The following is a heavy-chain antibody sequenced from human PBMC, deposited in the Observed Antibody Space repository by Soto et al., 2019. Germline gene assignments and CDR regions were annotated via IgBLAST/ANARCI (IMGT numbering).Heavy chain of an antibody. Sequence: LSLTCSVSGASISSGHYYWTWIRQHPGKGLEWIGSIYNTGSTSYNPSLTSRLSVSVDTSENHFSLRLFSVTVADTAVYYCALALGPTTGLDYWGQGSLVTVSS. V-gene: IGHV4-31*03. CDR1: GASISSGHYY. CDR3: ALALGPTTGLDY. J-gene: IGHJ4*02. D-gene: IGHD7-27*01. CDR2: IYNTGST.